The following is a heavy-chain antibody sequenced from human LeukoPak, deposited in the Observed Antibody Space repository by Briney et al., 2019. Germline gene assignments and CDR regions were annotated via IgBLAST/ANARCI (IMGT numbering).Heavy chain of an antibody. D-gene: IGHD6-6*01. CDR2: IYHSGST. CDR1: GASVSSGNYY. Sequence: SETLSLTCTVSGASVSSGNYYWTWIRQSPGKVLEWIGEIYHSGSTNYNPSLKSRVTISVDKSKNQLCMNLSSVTAADTAVYYCARSPRSYYFDYWGQGTLVTVSS. V-gene: IGHV4-61*01. CDR3: ARSPRSYYFDY. J-gene: IGHJ4*02.